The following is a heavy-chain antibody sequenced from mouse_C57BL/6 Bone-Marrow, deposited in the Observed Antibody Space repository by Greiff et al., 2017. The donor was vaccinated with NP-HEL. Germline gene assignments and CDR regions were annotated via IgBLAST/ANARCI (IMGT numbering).Heavy chain of an antibody. V-gene: IGHV5-4*01. J-gene: IGHJ2*01. CDR3: ARDGLPYYFDY. Sequence: VKLMESGGGLVKPGGSLKLSCAASGFTFSSYAMSWVRQTPEKRLEWVATISDGGSYTYYPDNVKGRFTISRDNAKNNLYLQMSHLKSEDTAMYYCARDGLPYYFDYWGQGTTLTVSS. CDR1: GFTFSSYA. D-gene: IGHD6-1*01. CDR2: ISDGGSYT.